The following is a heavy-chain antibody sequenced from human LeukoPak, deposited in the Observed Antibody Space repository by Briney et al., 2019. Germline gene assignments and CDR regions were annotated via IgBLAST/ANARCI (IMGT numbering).Heavy chain of an antibody. CDR1: GGSISSGGYY. Sequence: SETLSLTCTVSGGSISSGGYYWSWIRQHPGKGLEWIGYIYYSGSTYYNPSLKSRVTISVDTSKNQFSLKLSSVTAADTAVYYCARVKSSWVVTAILSWFDPWGQGTLVTVS. D-gene: IGHD2-21*02. J-gene: IGHJ5*02. V-gene: IGHV4-31*03. CDR2: IYYSGST. CDR3: ARVKSSWVVTAILSWFDP.